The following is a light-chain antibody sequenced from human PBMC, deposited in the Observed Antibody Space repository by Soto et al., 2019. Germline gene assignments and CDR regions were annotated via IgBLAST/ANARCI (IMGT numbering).Light chain of an antibody. CDR2: AAS. V-gene: IGKV1-39*01. Sequence: DIQMTQSPSSLSASVGDRVTITCRASQSISSYLNWYQQKPGKAPKLLIYAASSLQSGVPSRVSGSGSGTDFTLTIRSLQPEDFATYYCQQSYSTPYTFGQGTQLEIK. CDR3: QQSYSTPYT. CDR1: QSISSY. J-gene: IGKJ2*01.